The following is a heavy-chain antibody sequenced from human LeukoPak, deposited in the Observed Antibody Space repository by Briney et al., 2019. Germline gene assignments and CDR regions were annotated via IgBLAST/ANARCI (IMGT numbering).Heavy chain of an antibody. D-gene: IGHD3-22*01. V-gene: IGHV1-2*02. CDR2: INPNNGGT. J-gene: IGHJ3*02. CDR3: ARPYYYDSSALSYAFDI. CDR1: GYTFTGYY. Sequence: ASVKVSCKASGYTFTGYYMHWVRQAPGHGLEWMGWINPNNGGTNYAQKFQGRVTMTTDTSISTAYMELTRLRSDDTAVYYCARPYYYDSSALSYAFDIWGQGTMATVSS.